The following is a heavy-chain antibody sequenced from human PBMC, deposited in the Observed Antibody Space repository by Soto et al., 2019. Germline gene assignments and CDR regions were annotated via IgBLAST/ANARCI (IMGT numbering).Heavy chain of an antibody. Sequence: GWSLRLPGLASGFTFRTSDMHWVRKDAGKGMEWVSAIGTAGDTYYPDSVKGRFTISRENAKSSLYLQMNSLRAGDTAVYYCARGDNSGWSAFDVWGQGTMVTV. D-gene: IGHD6-19*01. J-gene: IGHJ3*01. CDR2: IGTAGDT. CDR3: ARGDNSGWSAFDV. CDR1: GFTFRTSD. V-gene: IGHV3-13*01.